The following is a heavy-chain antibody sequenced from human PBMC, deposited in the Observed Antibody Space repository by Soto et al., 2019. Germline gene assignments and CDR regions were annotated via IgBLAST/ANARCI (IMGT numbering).Heavy chain of an antibody. CDR2: IYYSGST. CDR3: ARLVGATLPDY. D-gene: IGHD1-26*01. CDR1: GGSISSSSYY. V-gene: IGHV4-39*01. J-gene: IGHJ4*02. Sequence: QLQLQESGPGLVKPSETLPLTCTVSGGSISSSSYYWGWIRQPPGKGLEWIGSIYYSGSTYYNPSLKSRVTISVDTSKNQFSLKLISVTAADTAVYYCARLVGATLPDYWGQGTLVTVSS.